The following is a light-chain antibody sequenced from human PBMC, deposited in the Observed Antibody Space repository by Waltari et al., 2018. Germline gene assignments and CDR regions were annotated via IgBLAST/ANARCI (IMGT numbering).Light chain of an antibody. J-gene: IGLJ2*01. Sequence: QSVLTQPPSASGTPGQRVTIPWSGSSSNTGSNTVNWYQQLPGTAPKPLIYSNNQRPSGVPDRFSGSKSGTSASLAISGLQSEDEADYYCAAWDDSLNGVVFGGGTKLTVL. CDR2: SNN. CDR3: AAWDDSLNGVV. V-gene: IGLV1-44*01. CDR1: SSNTGSNT.